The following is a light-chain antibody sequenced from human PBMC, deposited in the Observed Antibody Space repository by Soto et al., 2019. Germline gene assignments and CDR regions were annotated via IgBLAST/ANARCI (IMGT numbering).Light chain of an antibody. Sequence: QSVLTQPPSVSGAPGQRVTISCAGSSSSIGAGYDVHWYQQLPGAAPKLLIYANSNRPSGVPDRFSGSKSGTSASLAITGLQAEDEADYYCQSYDSSLYAYVFGSGTKVTVL. CDR2: ANS. CDR1: SSSIGAGYD. CDR3: QSYDSSLYAYV. J-gene: IGLJ1*01. V-gene: IGLV1-40*01.